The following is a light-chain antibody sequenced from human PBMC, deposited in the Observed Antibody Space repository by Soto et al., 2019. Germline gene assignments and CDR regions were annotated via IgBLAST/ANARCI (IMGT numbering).Light chain of an antibody. V-gene: IGKV3-15*01. J-gene: IGKJ1*01. Sequence: EVVVAQSPATLSVSPGERATLSCRASQSVSSNLAWYQQKPGQAPRLLIYGASNRATGIPARFSGSGSGTELTLTISSLQSEDFAVYYCQQYNNWPRTFGQGTKVDSK. CDR3: QQYNNWPRT. CDR1: QSVSSN. CDR2: GAS.